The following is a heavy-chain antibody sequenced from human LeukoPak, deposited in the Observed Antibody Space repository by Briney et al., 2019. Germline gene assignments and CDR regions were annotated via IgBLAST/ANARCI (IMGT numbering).Heavy chain of an antibody. CDR3: ARDWYGDYPALDY. Sequence: SVKVSCKASGGTFSSYTISWVRQAPGQGLEWMGRIIPILGIANYAQKFQGRVTITTDESTSTAYMELSSLRSEDTAVYYCARDWYGDYPALDYWGQGTLVTVSS. CDR2: IIPILGIA. V-gene: IGHV1-69*16. J-gene: IGHJ4*02. D-gene: IGHD4-17*01. CDR1: GGTFSSYT.